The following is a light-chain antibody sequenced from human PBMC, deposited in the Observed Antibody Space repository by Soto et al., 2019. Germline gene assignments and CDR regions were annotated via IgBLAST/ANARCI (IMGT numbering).Light chain of an antibody. V-gene: IGLV2-23*02. CDR1: SSAVGSYDV. CDR2: EVA. Sequence: SALTQPASVSGSPGQSITISCTGTSSAVGSYDVVSWYQQHPGKAPQLIIYEVAQRPSGVSDRFSGSKSGSTASLTISGLQAEDEAHYFCFSYAGSTTFWVFGGGTKLTVL. CDR3: FSYAGSTTFWV. J-gene: IGLJ3*02.